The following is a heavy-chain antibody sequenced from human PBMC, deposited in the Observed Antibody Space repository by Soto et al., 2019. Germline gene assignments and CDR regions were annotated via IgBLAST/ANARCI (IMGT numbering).Heavy chain of an antibody. D-gene: IGHD5-18*01. CDR3: ARGPGPWIQLWLRPLDY. CDR2: IYSGGST. J-gene: IGHJ4*02. Sequence: GGSLRLSCAASGFTVSSNYMSWVRQAPGKGLEWVSVIYSGGSTYYADSVKGRFTISRDNSKNTLYLQMNSLRAEDTAVYYCARGPGPWIQLWLRPLDYWGQGTLVTVSS. V-gene: IGHV3-53*01. CDR1: GFTVSSNY.